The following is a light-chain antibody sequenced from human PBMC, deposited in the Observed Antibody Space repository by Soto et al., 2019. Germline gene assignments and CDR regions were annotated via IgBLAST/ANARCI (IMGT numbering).Light chain of an antibody. J-gene: IGLJ3*02. CDR1: SSNLGAGYD. V-gene: IGLV1-40*01. Sequence: QSVLTQPPSMSGAPGQRVTMSCTGSSSNLGAGYDVHWYQRLPGAAPKLLIYDNPHRPSGVPNRFSGSRSGTSASLAITGLQAEDEADYYCQSYDSGLSGHWVFGGGTKLTVL. CDR2: DNP. CDR3: QSYDSGLSGHWV.